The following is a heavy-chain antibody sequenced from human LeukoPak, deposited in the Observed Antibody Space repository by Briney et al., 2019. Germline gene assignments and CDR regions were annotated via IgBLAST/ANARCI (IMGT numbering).Heavy chain of an antibody. CDR1: GGTFSGYA. J-gene: IGHJ3*02. V-gene: IGHV1-69*04. Sequence: ASVKVSCKASGGTFSGYAISWVRQAPGLGLEWMGRIIPILGIANYAQKFQGRVTITADKSTSTAYLELSSLRSEDTAVYYCARGYYDILTGYSTSNDAFDIWGQGTMVTVSS. CDR2: IIPILGIA. D-gene: IGHD3-9*01. CDR3: ARGYYDILTGYSTSNDAFDI.